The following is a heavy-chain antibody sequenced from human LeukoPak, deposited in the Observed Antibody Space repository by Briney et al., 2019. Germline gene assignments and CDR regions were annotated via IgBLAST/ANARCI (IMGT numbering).Heavy chain of an antibody. CDR2: IYPPDSDT. CDR1: GYTFTNYW. CDR3: ARRDYFATGNYVDY. D-gene: IGHD3-10*01. V-gene: IGHV5-51*01. J-gene: IGHJ4*02. Sequence: GESLKISCKGSGYTFTNYWIGWVRQMPGKGLEWMGIIYPPDSDTRYSPSFQGQVTISVEKSISTAYLQWNSLKASDTAIYYCARRDYFATGNYVDYWGQGTLVTVSS.